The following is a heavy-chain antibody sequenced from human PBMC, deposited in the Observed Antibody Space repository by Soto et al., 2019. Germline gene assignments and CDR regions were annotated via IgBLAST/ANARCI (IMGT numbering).Heavy chain of an antibody. Sequence: SQTLSLTCVVSGDSVSSNNIAWNWLRQSPWRGLEWLGRTYYRSKWYNEYAVSVRSRITINLDTSKNQFSLQLNSVTPEDTAVYYSARGRWSTFDYWGQGAQVTVSS. CDR3: ARGRWSTFDY. J-gene: IGHJ4*02. CDR2: TYYRSKWYN. D-gene: IGHD2-15*01. CDR1: GDSVSSNNIA. V-gene: IGHV6-1*01.